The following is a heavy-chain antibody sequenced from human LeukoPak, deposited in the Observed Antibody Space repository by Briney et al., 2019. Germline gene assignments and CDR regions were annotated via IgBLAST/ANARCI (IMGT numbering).Heavy chain of an antibody. J-gene: IGHJ4*02. CDR1: GGSISSYY. CDR2: IYYSGST. V-gene: IGHV4-59*01. D-gene: IGHD6-13*01. Sequence: PSQTLSLTCTVSGGSISSYYWSWIRQPPGKGLEWIGDIYYSGSTNYNPSLKSRVTISVDTSKNQFSLKLSSVTAADTAVYYCARDRGSYSSSWGFDYWGQGTLVTVSS. CDR3: ARDRGSYSSSWGFDY.